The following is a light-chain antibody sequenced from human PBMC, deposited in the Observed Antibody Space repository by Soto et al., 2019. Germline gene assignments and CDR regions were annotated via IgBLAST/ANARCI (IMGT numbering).Light chain of an antibody. Sequence: LSLSPGERATLSCRASQSVSTDLAWYQQKPGQAPRLLIYDASNRATGIPVRFAGSGSGTDFTLTITRLEPEDFAMYYCQRYDSLRTFGQGTKVDIK. CDR2: DAS. V-gene: IGKV3-11*01. J-gene: IGKJ1*01. CDR1: QSVSTD. CDR3: QRYDSLRT.